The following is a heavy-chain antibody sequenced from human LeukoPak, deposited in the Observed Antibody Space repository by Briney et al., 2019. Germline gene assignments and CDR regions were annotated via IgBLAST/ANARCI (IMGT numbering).Heavy chain of an antibody. V-gene: IGHV4-59*12. Sequence: PSETLSLTCTVSGGSISSYYWSWIRQPPGKGLEWIGYIYYSGSTNYNPSLKSRVTISVDTSKNQFSLKLSSVTAADTAVYYCARGRGGYSSGWYANWFDPWGQGTLVTVSS. D-gene: IGHD6-19*01. J-gene: IGHJ5*02. CDR1: GGSISSYY. CDR3: ARGRGGYSSGWYANWFDP. CDR2: IYYSGST.